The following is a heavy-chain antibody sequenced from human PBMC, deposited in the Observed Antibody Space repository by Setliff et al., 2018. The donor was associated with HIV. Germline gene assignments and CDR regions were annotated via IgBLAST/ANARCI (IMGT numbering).Heavy chain of an antibody. CDR3: ARHGSGYSYGSFDF. D-gene: IGHD5-18*01. CDR2: INKSGST. J-gene: IGHJ4*02. CDR1: GGSFSGFY. Sequence: PSETLSLTCAVYGGSFSGFYWTWIRQSPGMGLEWIGEINKSGSTTYNPSLKIRVTMSVDTSKNQFSLRVNSVTAADTALYSCARHGSGYSYGSFDFWSQGTLVTVS. V-gene: IGHV4-34*01.